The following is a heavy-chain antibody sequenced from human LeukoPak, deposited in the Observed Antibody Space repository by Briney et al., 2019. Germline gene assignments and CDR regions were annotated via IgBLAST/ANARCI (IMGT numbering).Heavy chain of an antibody. Sequence: GGSLRLSCVASGLNFDDSAMHWVRQAPGKGLEWVSLISADGGSTLSADSVKGRFSISRDNSKNSLYLQMNSLRSEDTAMYYCAKESGKFDYWGQGTLVAVSS. CDR1: GLNFDDSA. CDR2: ISADGGST. J-gene: IGHJ4*02. CDR3: AKESGKFDY. V-gene: IGHV3-43*02.